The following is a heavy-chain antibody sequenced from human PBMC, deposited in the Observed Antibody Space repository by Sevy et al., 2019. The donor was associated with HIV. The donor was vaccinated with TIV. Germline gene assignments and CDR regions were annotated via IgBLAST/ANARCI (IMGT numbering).Heavy chain of an antibody. CDR3: STDPIIVLLVTDGMDV. Sequence: GGSLRLSCAASGFTFTYAWMTWVRQTPGKGLEWIGRIKSKADGGTIVYAAPVKGRLTISRDDSKNTLYLQMNNLKTEDTAVYYCSTDPIIVLLVTDGMDVWGQGTTVTVSS. J-gene: IGHJ6*02. CDR2: IKSKADGGTI. D-gene: IGHD2-8*01. CDR1: GFTFTYAW. V-gene: IGHV3-15*01.